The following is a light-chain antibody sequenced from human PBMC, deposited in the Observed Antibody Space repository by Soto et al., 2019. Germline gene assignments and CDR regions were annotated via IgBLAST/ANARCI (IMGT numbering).Light chain of an antibody. CDR1: SSDVGGFDY. J-gene: IGLJ1*01. V-gene: IGLV2-14*01. CDR2: EVS. Sequence: QSVLTQPASVSGSPGQSITISCTGTSSDVGGFDYVSWYQQHPGKAPKLMIFEVSNRPSGVSNRFSGSKSGNTASLTISGLQAEDEADYYCSSYISANTVGDVYGTGTKVTVL. CDR3: SSYISANTVGDV.